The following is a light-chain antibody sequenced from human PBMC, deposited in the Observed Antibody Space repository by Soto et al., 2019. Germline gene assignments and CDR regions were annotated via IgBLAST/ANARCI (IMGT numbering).Light chain of an antibody. Sequence: QSVLTQPASVSGSPGQSITISCTGTSSDVGGYNYVSWYQQHPGKAPKLMIYEVSNRPSGVSNRFSGSKSGNTASLTICGLQAEDEADYYCSSYTSSSTLYVFGTGTKLTV. CDR2: EVS. CDR1: SSDVGGYNY. V-gene: IGLV2-14*01. CDR3: SSYTSSSTLYV. J-gene: IGLJ1*01.